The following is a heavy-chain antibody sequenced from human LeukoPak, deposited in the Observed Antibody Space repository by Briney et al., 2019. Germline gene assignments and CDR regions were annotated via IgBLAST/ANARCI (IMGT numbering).Heavy chain of an antibody. CDR1: GGSFSGYY. Sequence: KPSETLSLTCAVYGGSFSGYYWSWIRQPPGKGLEWIGEINHSGSTNYNPSLKSRVTISVDTSKNQFSLKLSSVTAADTAVYYCATQNPRGYCSGGSCYSDWFDPWGQGTLVTVSS. D-gene: IGHD2-15*01. CDR2: INHSGST. J-gene: IGHJ5*02. CDR3: ATQNPRGYCSGGSCYSDWFDP. V-gene: IGHV4-34*01.